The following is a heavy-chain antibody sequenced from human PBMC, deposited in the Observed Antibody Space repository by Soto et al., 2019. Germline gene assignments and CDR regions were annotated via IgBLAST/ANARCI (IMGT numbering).Heavy chain of an antibody. J-gene: IGHJ3*01. V-gene: IGHV3-74*01. CDR2: IHSDGSST. D-gene: IGHD1-26*01. CDR3: ARGDRGAFDL. CDR1: GFTFSYYW. Sequence: EVQLLESGGGLVQPGESLRLSCAASGFTFSYYWMHWVRQAPGMGLVWVSRIHSDGSSTTYADSVKGRCTISRENARTTLYRQMNSLSAEDTAVYYCARGDRGAFDLWGQGTVLTVSS.